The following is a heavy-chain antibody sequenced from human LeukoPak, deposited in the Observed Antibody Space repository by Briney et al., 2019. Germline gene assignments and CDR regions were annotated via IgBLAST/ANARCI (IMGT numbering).Heavy chain of an antibody. J-gene: IGHJ5*02. CDR3: ARGTRSRITIFGVVIKRWFDP. CDR2: MNPNSGNT. Sequence: GASVKVSCKASGYTFTSYGISWVRQAPGQGLEWMGWMNPNSGNTGYAQKFQGRVTMTRNTSISTAYMELSSLRSEDTAVYYCARGTRSRITIFGVVIKRWFDPWGQGTLVTVSS. V-gene: IGHV1-8*02. D-gene: IGHD3-3*01. CDR1: GYTFTSYG.